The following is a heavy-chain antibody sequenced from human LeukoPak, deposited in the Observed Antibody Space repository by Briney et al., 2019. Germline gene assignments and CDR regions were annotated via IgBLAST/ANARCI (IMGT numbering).Heavy chain of an antibody. Sequence: ASVKVSSKASGYTFISYYMHWVRQAPGQGLEWMGIINPSGGGTSYAQKFQGRVTMTSDTSTSTVYMELSSLRSEDTAVYYCARDLGGINWFDTWGQGTLVTVSS. CDR1: GYTFISYY. CDR2: INPSGGGT. V-gene: IGHV1-46*01. CDR3: ARDLGGINWFDT. J-gene: IGHJ5*02. D-gene: IGHD2-15*01.